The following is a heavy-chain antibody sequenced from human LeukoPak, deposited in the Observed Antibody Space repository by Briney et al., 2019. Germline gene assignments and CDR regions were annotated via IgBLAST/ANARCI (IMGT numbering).Heavy chain of an antibody. CDR2: IYHSGST. J-gene: IGHJ3*02. CDR1: GGSISSSSYY. Sequence: SETLSLTCTVSGGSISSSSYYWGWIRQPPGKGLEWIGSIYHSGSTYYNPSLKSRVTISVDTSKNQFSLKLSSVTAADTAVYYGARPAENDAFDIWGQGTMVTVSS. CDR3: ARPAENDAFDI. V-gene: IGHV4-39*01.